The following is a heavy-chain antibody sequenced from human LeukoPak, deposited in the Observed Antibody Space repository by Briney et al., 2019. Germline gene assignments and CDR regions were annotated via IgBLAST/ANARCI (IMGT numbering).Heavy chain of an antibody. CDR1: GGSISSYY. D-gene: IGHD2-2*02. Sequence: SETLSLTCTVSGGSISSYYWSWIRQPSGKGLEWIGYIYYSGSTNYNPSLKSRVTISVDTSKNQFSLKLSSVTAADTAVYYCARGRDCSSTSCYSGYYYYGMDVWGQGTTVTVSS. CDR2: IYYSGST. CDR3: ARGRDCSSTSCYSGYYYYGMDV. V-gene: IGHV4-59*01. J-gene: IGHJ6*02.